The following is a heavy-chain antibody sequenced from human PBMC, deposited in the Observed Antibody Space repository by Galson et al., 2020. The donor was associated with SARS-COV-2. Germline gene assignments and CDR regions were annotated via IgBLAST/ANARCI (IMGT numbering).Heavy chain of an antibody. CDR1: GFTFSRYA. V-gene: IGHV3-23*01. D-gene: IGHD4-17*01. J-gene: IGHJ4*02. CDR2: ISGGGGST. CDR3: AKDRGNDYGDQLDF. Sequence: GGSLRLSCAASGFTFSRYALAWVRQAPGKGLEWVSGISGGGGSTYYVDSVKGRFTISRDTSQNTVRLQMSSLRAEDTAVYYCAKDRGNDYGDQLDFWGQGTLVTVSS.